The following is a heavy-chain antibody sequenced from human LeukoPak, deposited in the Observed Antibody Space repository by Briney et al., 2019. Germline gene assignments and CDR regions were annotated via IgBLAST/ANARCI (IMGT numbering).Heavy chain of an antibody. Sequence: SETLSLTCAVYGGSFSGYYWSWIRQPPGKGLEWIGEINHSGSTNYNPSLKSRVTISIETSKSQFSLNLNSVTAADTAVYYCARGTGSLFYWGHGILVTVSS. J-gene: IGHJ4*01. CDR2: INHSGST. D-gene: IGHD3-10*01. CDR1: GGSFSGYY. CDR3: ARGTGSLFY. V-gene: IGHV4-34*01.